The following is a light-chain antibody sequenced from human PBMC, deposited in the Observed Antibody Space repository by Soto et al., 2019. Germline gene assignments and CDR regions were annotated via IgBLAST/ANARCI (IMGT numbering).Light chain of an antibody. Sequence: EIVLTQSPATLSLSPGERATLSCRASQSVSSYLAWYQQKPGQAPRLLIYDTYNRATGIQARFSGSGSGTDFTLTIRSLEPEDFAVYYCLHRNNWAWTFGQGTKVDIK. CDR3: LHRNNWAWT. CDR1: QSVSSY. J-gene: IGKJ1*01. V-gene: IGKV3-11*01. CDR2: DTY.